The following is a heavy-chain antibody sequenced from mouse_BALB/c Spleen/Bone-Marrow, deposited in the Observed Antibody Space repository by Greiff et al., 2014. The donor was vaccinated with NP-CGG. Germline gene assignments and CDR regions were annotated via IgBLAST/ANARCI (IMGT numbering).Heavy chain of an antibody. J-gene: IGHJ1*01. Sequence: QVQLQQSGAELVKPGASVKLSCKPSGYTFTSYWIHWVQQRPGQGLEWIGEINPVNGGNDYNEKFKNKTTLTVDKSSSTAYMQISSLPSEDSAVYYCTRYYSWYFDVWGAGTTVTVSS. CDR2: INPVNGGN. D-gene: IGHD1-1*01. CDR3: TRYYSWYFDV. CDR1: GYTFTSYW. V-gene: IGHV1S81*02.